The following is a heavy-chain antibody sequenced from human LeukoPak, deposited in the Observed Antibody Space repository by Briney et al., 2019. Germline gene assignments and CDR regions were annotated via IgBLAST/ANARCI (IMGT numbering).Heavy chain of an antibody. Sequence: SETLSLTCAVYGGSFSGYYWSWIRQPPGKGLEWIGEINHSGSTNYNPSLKSRVTISVDTSKNQFSLKLSSVTAADTAVYYCARGYDSSGYFDYWGQGTLVTVSS. CDR1: GGSFSGYY. D-gene: IGHD3-22*01. V-gene: IGHV4-34*01. J-gene: IGHJ4*02. CDR3: ARGYDSSGYFDY. CDR2: INHSGST.